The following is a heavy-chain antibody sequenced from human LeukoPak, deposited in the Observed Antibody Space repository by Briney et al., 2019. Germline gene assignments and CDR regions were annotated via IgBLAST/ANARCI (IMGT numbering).Heavy chain of an antibody. Sequence: GGSLRLSCAVSGFTFNNYALHWVRQAPGKGLEWVSMITGSGTSAYYTDPVNGRFTISRDNSKNPLYLQMSTMRADDTAVYYCAKDGGTLTGVNWGQGTLVTVSS. V-gene: IGHV3-23*01. CDR2: ITGSGTSA. J-gene: IGHJ4*02. CDR3: AKDGGTLTGVN. CDR1: GFTFNNYA. D-gene: IGHD7-27*01.